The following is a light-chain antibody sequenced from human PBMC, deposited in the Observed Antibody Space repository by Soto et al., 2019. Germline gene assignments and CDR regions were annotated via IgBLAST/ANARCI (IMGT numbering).Light chain of an antibody. J-gene: IGKJ5*01. CDR1: QSVSSD. CDR2: DAS. V-gene: IGKV3D-15*01. Sequence: EVVMTQSPAILSVSPGERATLSCRASQSVSSDFAWYQHKPGQAPRLLIYDASTRATGVPARFSCSGSGTEFTLTISSLQSEDFAVYYCQQYNDWPPITFGQGTRLEIK. CDR3: QQYNDWPPIT.